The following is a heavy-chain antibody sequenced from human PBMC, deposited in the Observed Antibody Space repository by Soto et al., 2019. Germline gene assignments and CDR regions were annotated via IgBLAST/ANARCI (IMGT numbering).Heavy chain of an antibody. Sequence: SDTCSVADGSSISGGYYRSRKNQPPGKGLEWIGYIYYSGSTYYNPSLKSRVTISVDTSKNQFSLKLSSVTAADTAVYYCASNSYEYTFYAYRGQGTPVPVSS. CDR2: IYYSGST. CDR1: DGSSISGGYY. CDR3: ASNSYEYTFYAY. V-gene: IGHV4-30-4*08. D-gene: IGHD5-18*01. J-gene: IGHJ4*02.